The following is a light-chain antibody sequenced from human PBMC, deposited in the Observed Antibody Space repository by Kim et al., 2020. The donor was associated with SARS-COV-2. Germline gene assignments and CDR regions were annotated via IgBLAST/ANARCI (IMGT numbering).Light chain of an antibody. CDR2: YDG. J-gene: IGLJ2*01. V-gene: IGLV3-21*01. CDR1: KYGRKT. Sequence: APGERARITCGGTKYGRKTVHWYRRKQGQGPVVVMYYDGDRTSGIRERFSGSNSGNTATLTMSRGEAGDEDDDFCQVWESSNDHPVFGGGTQLTVL. CDR3: QVWESSNDHPV.